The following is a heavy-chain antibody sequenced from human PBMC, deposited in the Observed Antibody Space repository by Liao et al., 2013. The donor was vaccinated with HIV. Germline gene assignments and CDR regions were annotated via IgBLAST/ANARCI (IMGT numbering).Heavy chain of an antibody. D-gene: IGHD3-10*01. Sequence: QVQLQQWGAGLLKPSETLSLTCAVYGGSFSGYYWSWIRQSPGKGLEWIGEINHSGSTNYNPSLKSRVTISVDTSKNQFSLKLSSVTAADTAVYYCARGRSVLWFGEPHRAHYFDYWGQGTLVTVS. J-gene: IGHJ4*02. V-gene: IGHV4-34*02. CDR3: ARGRSVLWFGEPHRAHYFDY. CDR2: INHSGST. CDR1: GGSFSGYY.